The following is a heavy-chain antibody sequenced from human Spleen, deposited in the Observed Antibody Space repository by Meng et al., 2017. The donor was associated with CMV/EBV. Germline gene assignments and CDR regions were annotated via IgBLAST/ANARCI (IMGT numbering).Heavy chain of an antibody. J-gene: IGHJ4*02. CDR2: INHSGST. CDR1: GGSFSGYY. V-gene: IGHV4-34*01. Sequence: VELQHWGAALLKPSEPLSLTCAVYGGSFSGYYWSWIRQPPGKGLEWIGEINHSGSTNYTPSLKSRVTISVDTSKNQFSLKLSSVTAADTAVYYCARGRPKVTIFGVAQLDYWGQGTLVTVSS. D-gene: IGHD3-3*01. CDR3: ARGRPKVTIFGVAQLDY.